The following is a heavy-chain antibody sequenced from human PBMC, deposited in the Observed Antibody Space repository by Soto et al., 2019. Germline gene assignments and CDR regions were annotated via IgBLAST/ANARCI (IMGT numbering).Heavy chain of an antibody. CDR3: ARGRYGDY. D-gene: IGHD3-10*01. CDR2: ISAHNGNT. V-gene: IGHV1-18*01. J-gene: IGHJ4*02. Sequence: QVHLVQSGAEVKKPGASVKVSCKASGYTFTSYGITWVRQAPGQGLEWMGWISAHNGNTDYAQKLQGRVIVTRDTXXXXXXXXXXXXXXXXXXXYYCARGRYGDYWGQGALVTVSS. CDR1: GYTFTSYG.